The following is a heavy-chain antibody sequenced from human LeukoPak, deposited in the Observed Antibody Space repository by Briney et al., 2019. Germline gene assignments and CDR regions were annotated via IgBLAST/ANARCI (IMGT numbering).Heavy chain of an antibody. CDR3: ARVTTGHFDY. CDR1: GYTFTSYY. Sequence: ASVKASCKASGYTFTSYYMHWVRQAPGQGLEWMGIINPSGGSTSYAQKFQGRVTMARDTSTSTVYMELSSLRSEDTAVYYCARVTTGHFDYWGQGTLVTVSS. CDR2: INPSGGST. D-gene: IGHD4-11*01. J-gene: IGHJ4*02. V-gene: IGHV1-46*01.